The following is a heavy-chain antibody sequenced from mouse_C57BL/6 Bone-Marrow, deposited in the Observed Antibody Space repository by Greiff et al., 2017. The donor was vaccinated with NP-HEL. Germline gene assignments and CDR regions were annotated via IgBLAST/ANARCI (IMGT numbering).Heavy chain of an antibody. CDR1: GYTFTSYT. J-gene: IGHJ3*01. CDR2: INPSSGDT. Sequence: VQLQQSGAELARPGASVKMSCKASGYTFTSYTMHWVKQRPGQGLEWIGYINPSSGDTKYNQKFKDKATLTADKSSSTAYMQLSSLESEDSAVYYCARGRQNWAFADWGQGTLVTVSA. CDR3: ARGRQNWAFAD. D-gene: IGHD4-1*01. V-gene: IGHV1-4*01.